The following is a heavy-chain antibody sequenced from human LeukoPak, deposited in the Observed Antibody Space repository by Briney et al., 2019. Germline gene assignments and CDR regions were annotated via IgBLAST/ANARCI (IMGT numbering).Heavy chain of an antibody. J-gene: IGHJ6*03. V-gene: IGHV4-34*01. D-gene: IGHD3-10*01. Sequence: SETLSLTCAVYAGSFSGYYWSWIRQPPGKGLEWIGEINDIGNTNYDPSLRSRVTISVDTSKNQFSLSLTSATAADTAVYFCARFGSAGYYNYPYIDIWRNGNTVTVSS. CDR2: INDIGNT. CDR1: AGSFSGYY. CDR3: ARFGSAGYYNYPYIDI.